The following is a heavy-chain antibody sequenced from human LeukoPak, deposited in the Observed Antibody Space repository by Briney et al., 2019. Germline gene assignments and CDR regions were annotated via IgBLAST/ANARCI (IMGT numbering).Heavy chain of an antibody. J-gene: IGHJ6*02. V-gene: IGHV3-74*01. Sequence: PGGSLRLSCAASGFTFSSYWMHWVRQAPGKGLVWVSRTNTDGSSTRYADSVKGRFTISRDNAKNTLYLQMNSLRAEDTAVYYCARAYCSGGSCPNGTNVWGQGTTVTVSS. CDR3: ARAYCSGGSCPNGTNV. D-gene: IGHD2-15*01. CDR1: GFTFSSYW. CDR2: TNTDGSST.